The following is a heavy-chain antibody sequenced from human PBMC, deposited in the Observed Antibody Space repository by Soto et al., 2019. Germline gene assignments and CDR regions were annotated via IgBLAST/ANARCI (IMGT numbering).Heavy chain of an antibody. CDR2: ISSSGSTI. Sequence: LSLTCAVYGGSFSGYYWSWIRQAPGKGLEWVSYISSSGSTIYYADSVKGRFTISRDNAKNSLYLQMNSLRAEDTAVCYCASSYGGNYFDYWGQGTLVTVSS. CDR3: ASSYGGNYFDY. V-gene: IGHV3-11*01. CDR1: GGSFSGYY. J-gene: IGHJ4*02. D-gene: IGHD4-17*01.